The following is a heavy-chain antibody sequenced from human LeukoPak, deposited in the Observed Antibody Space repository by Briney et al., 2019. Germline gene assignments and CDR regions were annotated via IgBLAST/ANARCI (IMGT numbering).Heavy chain of an antibody. D-gene: IGHD2-21*02. J-gene: IGHJ3*02. CDR1: GGTFSSYA. V-gene: IGHV1-69*13. CDR2: IIPIFGTA. Sequence: ASVKVSCKASGGTFSSYAISWVRQAPGQGLEWMGGIIPIFGTANYAQKFQGRVTITADESTSTAYMELSSLRSEDTAVYYRARGKIVVVTATIHDAFDIWGQGTMVTVSS. CDR3: ARGKIVVVTATIHDAFDI.